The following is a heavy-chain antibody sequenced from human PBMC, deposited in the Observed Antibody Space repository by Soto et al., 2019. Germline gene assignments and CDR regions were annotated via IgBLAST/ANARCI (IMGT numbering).Heavy chain of an antibody. Sequence: EVRLVESGGGLVQPGGSLRLSCAASAFTFSSYWMSWVRQAPGKGLEWVANIKQDGSEKYYVDSVKGRFTISRDNANNSLYLQMNSLRAEDTAVYYCARDLFEAARRGEYAFDIWGQGTMVTVSS. D-gene: IGHD3-16*01. V-gene: IGHV3-7*03. J-gene: IGHJ3*02. CDR1: AFTFSSYW. CDR3: ARDLFEAARRGEYAFDI. CDR2: IKQDGSEK.